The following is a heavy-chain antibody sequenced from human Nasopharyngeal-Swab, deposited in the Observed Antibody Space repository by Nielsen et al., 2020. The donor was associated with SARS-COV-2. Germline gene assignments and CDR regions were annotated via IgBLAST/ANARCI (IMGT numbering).Heavy chain of an antibody. V-gene: IGHV3-15*01. Sequence: GESLKISCAASGFIFSNAWMSWVRQAPGKGLEWVGRIKTTIEGGTTDYVAPVKGRFTISRDDSKNTLYLQMNSLKIEDTAVYYCATAPRTGIFGVVILSAYWGQGTLVTVSS. CDR1: GFIFSNAW. J-gene: IGHJ4*02. D-gene: IGHD3-3*01. CDR3: ATAPRTGIFGVVILSAY. CDR2: IKTTIEGGTT.